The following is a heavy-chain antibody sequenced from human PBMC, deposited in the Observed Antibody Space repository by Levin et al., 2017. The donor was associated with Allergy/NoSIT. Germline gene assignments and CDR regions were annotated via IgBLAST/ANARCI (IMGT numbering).Heavy chain of an antibody. D-gene: IGHD2-21*01. J-gene: IGHJ4*02. V-gene: IGHV4-39*07. CDR2: IYYSGST. Sequence: SETLSLTCTVSGGSISSSSYYWGWIRQPPGKGLEWIGSIYYSGSTYYNPSLKSRVTISVDTSKNQFSLKLSSVTAADTAVYYCARDSFRGAYWGQGTLVTVSS. CDR1: GGSISSSSYY. CDR3: ARDSFRGAY.